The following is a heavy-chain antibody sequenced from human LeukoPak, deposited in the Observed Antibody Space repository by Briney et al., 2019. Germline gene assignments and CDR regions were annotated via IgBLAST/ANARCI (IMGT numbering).Heavy chain of an antibody. CDR1: GFTFGDYA. V-gene: IGHV3-49*03. J-gene: IGHJ4*02. CDR2: IRSKAYGGTT. D-gene: IGHD3-10*01. Sequence: GGSLRLSCTASGFTFGDYAMSWFRQAPGKGLEWVGFIRSKAYGGTTECAASVKGRFTISRDDSKSIAYLQMNSLKTEDTAVYYCTRDRGMYYYGSGSVNYWGQGTLVTVSS. CDR3: TRDRGMYYYGSGSVNY.